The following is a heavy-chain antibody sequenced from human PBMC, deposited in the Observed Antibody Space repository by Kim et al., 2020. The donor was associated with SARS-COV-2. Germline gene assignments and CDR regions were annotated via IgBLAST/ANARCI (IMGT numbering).Heavy chain of an antibody. CDR1: GFIFSSYR. D-gene: IGHD3-3*01. J-gene: IGHJ4*02. CDR2: IGYSSTPI. CDR3: VRDGGPFDPPGY. V-gene: IGHV3-48*02. Sequence: GGSLRLSCAASGFIFSSYRMNWVRQAPGKGLEWISYIGYSSTPIYYADSVKGRFTISRDNAKNSLYLQMNSLRDEDTAVYYCVRDGGPFDPPGYWGPGTQVTVSS.